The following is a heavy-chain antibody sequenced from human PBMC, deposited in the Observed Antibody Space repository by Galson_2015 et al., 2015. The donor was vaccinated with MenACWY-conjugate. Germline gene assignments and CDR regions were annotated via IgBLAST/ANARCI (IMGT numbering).Heavy chain of an antibody. CDR2: IKQDGTER. CDR3: ATSERFRLYQFSGMDV. CDR1: GFTFSSYW. Sequence: SLRLSCAASGFTFSSYWMTWVRQGPGQGLEWLANIKQDGTERYYVDSVRGRFTISRDNAKNSLYLEMNSLRGEDTAVYYCATSERFRLYQFSGMDVWGQGTTVTVSS. V-gene: IGHV3-7*03. J-gene: IGHJ6*02. D-gene: IGHD3-16*02.